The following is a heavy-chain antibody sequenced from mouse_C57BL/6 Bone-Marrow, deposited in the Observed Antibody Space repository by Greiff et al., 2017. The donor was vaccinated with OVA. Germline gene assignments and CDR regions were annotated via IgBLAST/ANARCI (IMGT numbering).Heavy chain of an antibody. D-gene: IGHD2-3*01. Sequence: EVQLQQSGAELVRPGASVKLSCTASGFNIKDDYMHWVKQRPEQGLEWIGWIDPENGDTEYASKFQGKATITADTSSNTAYLQLSSLTSEDTAVYYCTTDGWPDVWGTETTVTVSS. CDR1: GFNIKDDY. J-gene: IGHJ1*03. CDR3: TTDGWPDV. V-gene: IGHV14-4*01. CDR2: IDPENGDT.